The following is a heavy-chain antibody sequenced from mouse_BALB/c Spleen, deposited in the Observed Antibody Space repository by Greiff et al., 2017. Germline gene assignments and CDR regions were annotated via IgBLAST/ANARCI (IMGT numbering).Heavy chain of an antibody. Sequence: VQLKESGGGLVQPGGSLKLSCAASGFTFSSYAMSWVRQSPEKRLEWVAEISSGGSYTYYPDTVTGRFTISRDNAKNTLYLEMSSLRSEDTAMYYCARDQGEPYWGQGTLVTVSA. CDR1: GFTFSSYA. CDR3: ARDQGEPY. V-gene: IGHV5-9-4*01. CDR2: ISSGGSYT. J-gene: IGHJ3*01.